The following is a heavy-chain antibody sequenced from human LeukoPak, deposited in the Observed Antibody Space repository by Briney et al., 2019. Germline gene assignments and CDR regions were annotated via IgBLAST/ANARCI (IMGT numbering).Heavy chain of an antibody. Sequence: GASLRLSCAASGFTFSSYAMSWVRQAPGKGLEWVSAISGSGGSTYYADSVKGRFTISRDNSKNTLYLQMNSLRAEDTAVYYCAKDDYYDILTGLDTVNDYWGQGTLVTVSS. V-gene: IGHV3-23*01. CDR1: GFTFSSYA. CDR3: AKDDYYDILTGLDTVNDY. CDR2: ISGSGGST. D-gene: IGHD3-9*01. J-gene: IGHJ4*02.